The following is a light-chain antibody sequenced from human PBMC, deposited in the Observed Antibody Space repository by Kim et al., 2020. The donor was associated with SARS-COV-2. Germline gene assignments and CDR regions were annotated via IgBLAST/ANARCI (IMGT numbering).Light chain of an antibody. J-gene: IGKJ2*01. CDR3: QQYYSYSYT. Sequence: SSSTGDRVTITCRASQCISSYLAWYQHKPGKAPKLLIYAASTLQSGVPSRFSGSGSGTDFTLTISCLQSEDFATYYCQQYYSYSYTFGQGTKLEI. CDR2: AAS. CDR1: QCISSY. V-gene: IGKV1-8*01.